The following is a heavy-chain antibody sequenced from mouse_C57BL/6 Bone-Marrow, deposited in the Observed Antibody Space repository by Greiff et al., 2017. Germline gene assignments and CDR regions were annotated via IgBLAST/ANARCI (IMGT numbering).Heavy chain of an antibody. CDR1: GYAFSSSW. Sequence: QVQLQQSGPELVKPGASVKLSCKASGYAFSSSWMNWVKQRPGKGLEWIGRIYPGDGDTNYNGKFKGQATLTADKSSSTAYMPISSLTSEDSAVYCGARSDYYGSSLWYFDVWCTGTTVTGSS. V-gene: IGHV1-82*01. CDR2: IYPGDGDT. J-gene: IGHJ1*03. CDR3: ARSDYYGSSLWYFDV. D-gene: IGHD1-1*01.